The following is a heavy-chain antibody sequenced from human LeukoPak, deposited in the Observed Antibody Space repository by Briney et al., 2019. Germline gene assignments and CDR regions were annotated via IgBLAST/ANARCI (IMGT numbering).Heavy chain of an antibody. CDR1: GFTFSSYA. D-gene: IGHD1-26*01. Sequence: GGSLRLSCAASGFTFSSYAMNWVRQAPGKGLEWVSGISGSGGSTYYADSVKGRFTISRDNSKNTLSLQMNSLRVEDTAIYYCAKPTYRRAISYAYYYYGMDVWGKGTTVTVSS. V-gene: IGHV3-23*01. CDR2: ISGSGGST. J-gene: IGHJ6*04. CDR3: AKPTYRRAISYAYYYYGMDV.